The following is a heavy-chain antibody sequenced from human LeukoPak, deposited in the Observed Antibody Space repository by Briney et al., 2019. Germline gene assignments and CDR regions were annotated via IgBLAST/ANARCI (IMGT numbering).Heavy chain of an antibody. Sequence: GGSLRLSCAASGFTFSSYWMSWVRQAPGKGLEWVANIKQDGSEKYYVDSVKGRLTISRDNAKNSLHLQMNSLRAEDTAVYYCARDILTGYYVYYYYYGMDVWGKGTTVTVSS. CDR1: GFTFSSYW. V-gene: IGHV3-7*03. CDR3: ARDILTGYYVYYYYYGMDV. D-gene: IGHD3-9*01. J-gene: IGHJ6*04. CDR2: IKQDGSEK.